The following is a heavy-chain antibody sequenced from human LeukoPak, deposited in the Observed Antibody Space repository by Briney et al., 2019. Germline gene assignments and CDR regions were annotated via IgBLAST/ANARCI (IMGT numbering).Heavy chain of an antibody. Sequence: GRSLRLSCAASGFTFSSYGMHWVRQAPGKGLEWVAVIWYDGSNKYYADSVKGRFTISRDNSKNTLYLQMNSLRAEDTAAYYCARGESLTGYLYYFDYWGQGTLVTVSS. CDR1: GFTFSSYG. J-gene: IGHJ4*02. D-gene: IGHD3-9*01. CDR2: IWYDGSNK. CDR3: ARGESLTGYLYYFDY. V-gene: IGHV3-33*01.